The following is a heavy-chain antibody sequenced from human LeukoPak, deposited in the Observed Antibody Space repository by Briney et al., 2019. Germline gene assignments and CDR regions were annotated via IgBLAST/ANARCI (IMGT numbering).Heavy chain of an antibody. CDR3: GEDFSSSWYIDY. V-gene: IGHV3-43*02. Sequence: GGSLRLSCAASGFTFDDYAMHWVRQVPGKGLEWVALISGDGFSTYYADSVKGRFTISRDNSKNSLYLQMNSLRSEDTALYYCGEDFSSSWYIDYWGQGTLVTVSS. D-gene: IGHD6-13*01. J-gene: IGHJ4*02. CDR1: GFTFDDYA. CDR2: ISGDGFST.